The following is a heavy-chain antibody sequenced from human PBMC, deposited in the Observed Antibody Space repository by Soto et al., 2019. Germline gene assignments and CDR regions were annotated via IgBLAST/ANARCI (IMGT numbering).Heavy chain of an antibody. Sequence: QVQLVESGGGVVQPGRSLRLSCAASGFTFSSYSIHWVRQAPGKGLEWVAVISFDGSYEYYADSVKGRFTISRDNSKNTLYLQMNSLRDEDTAVYYCARGAGITVASTSFDYWGQGTLVTVSS. D-gene: IGHD6-19*01. CDR3: ARGAGITVASTSFDY. V-gene: IGHV3-30-3*01. CDR2: ISFDGSYE. CDR1: GFTFSSYS. J-gene: IGHJ4*02.